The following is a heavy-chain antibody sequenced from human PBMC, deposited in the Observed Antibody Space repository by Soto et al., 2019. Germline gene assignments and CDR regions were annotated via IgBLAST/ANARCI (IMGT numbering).Heavy chain of an antibody. D-gene: IGHD3-22*01. CDR2: INHSGST. J-gene: IGHJ4*02. CDR1: GGSFSGYY. Sequence: SETLSLTCAVYGGSFSGYYWSWIRQPPGKGLEWIGEINHSGSTNYNPSLKSRVTISVDTSKNQFSLKLSSVTAADTAVYYCARGYYYDSSGYYYFDEWGQGTLVTVSS. CDR3: ARGYYYDSSGYYYFDE. V-gene: IGHV4-34*01.